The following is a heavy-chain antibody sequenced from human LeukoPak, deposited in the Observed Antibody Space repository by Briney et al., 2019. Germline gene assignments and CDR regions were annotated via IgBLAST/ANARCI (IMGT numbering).Heavy chain of an antibody. Sequence: TGGSLRLSCAASGFTFRVYAMHWVRQTPGKGLEWVAVIWSDENNKHYADPVKGRFTISRDNSKNTVYLQMNSLRDEDTAVYYCTRRGDHDYWGQGTPVTVSS. CDR3: TRRGDHDY. D-gene: IGHD7-27*01. V-gene: IGHV3-33*01. CDR2: IWSDENNK. J-gene: IGHJ4*02. CDR1: GFTFRVYA.